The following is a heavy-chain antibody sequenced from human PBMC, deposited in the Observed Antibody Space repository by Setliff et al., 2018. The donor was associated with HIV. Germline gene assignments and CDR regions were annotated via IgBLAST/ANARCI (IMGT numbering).Heavy chain of an antibody. CDR2: IYYSGST. CDR3: ARDRIEVVVDGPHDVFDV. J-gene: IGHJ3*01. CDR1: GDSITSRNYH. V-gene: IGHV4-61*05. Sequence: SETLSLTCAVSGDSITSRNYHWDWVRQTPGKGLEWIGYIYYSGSTKYNPSLTSRVTLSVDTSKNQFFLKLTSLSAADTAVYYCARDRIEVVVDGPHDVFDVWGRGTTVTVSS. D-gene: IGHD2-15*01.